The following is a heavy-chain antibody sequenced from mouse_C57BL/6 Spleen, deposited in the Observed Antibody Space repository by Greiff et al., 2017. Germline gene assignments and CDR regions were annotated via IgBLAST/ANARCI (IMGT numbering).Heavy chain of an antibody. D-gene: IGHD1-1*01. Sequence: VQLQQPGAELVKPGASVKLSCKASGYTFTSYWMHWVKQRPGQGLEWIGMIHPNSGSTNYNEKFKSKATLTVDKSSSTAYMELSSLTSEDSAVYYCARGDYYGSSYYWGKGTTLTVAS. CDR1: GYTFTSYW. J-gene: IGHJ2*01. CDR3: ARGDYYGSSYY. CDR2: IHPNSGST. V-gene: IGHV1-64*01.